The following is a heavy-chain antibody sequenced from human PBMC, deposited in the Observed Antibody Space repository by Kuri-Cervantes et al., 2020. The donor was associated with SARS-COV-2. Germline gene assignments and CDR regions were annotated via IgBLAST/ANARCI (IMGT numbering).Heavy chain of an antibody. CDR1: GGSFSGYF. CDR2: VNHSGST. V-gene: IGHV4-34*01. J-gene: IGHJ6*03. Sequence: GSLRLSCAAYGGSFSGYFWYWIRQPPGKGLEWIGDVNHSGSTNYNPSLKSRVTISVDTSKNQFSLKLSSVTAADTAVYYCARSLVIAAAGGGYYYMDVWGKGTTVTVSS. D-gene: IGHD6-13*01. CDR3: ARSLVIAAAGGGYYYMDV.